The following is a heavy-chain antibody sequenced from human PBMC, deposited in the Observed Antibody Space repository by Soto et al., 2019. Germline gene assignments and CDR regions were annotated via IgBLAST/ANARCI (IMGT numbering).Heavy chain of an antibody. Sequence: VQLVESGGGVVQPGRSLRLSCAASGFIFSNYAMHWVRQAPGKGLEWVALISFGNNEYYADSVKGRFTISRDNSKNTMFLQMDSLRPDDTAVYYCARDYVGNWHLDHWGRGTLVTVSS. CDR1: GFIFSNYA. V-gene: IGHV3-30-3*01. D-gene: IGHD1-1*01. J-gene: IGHJ2*01. CDR2: ISFGNNE. CDR3: ARDYVGNWHLDH.